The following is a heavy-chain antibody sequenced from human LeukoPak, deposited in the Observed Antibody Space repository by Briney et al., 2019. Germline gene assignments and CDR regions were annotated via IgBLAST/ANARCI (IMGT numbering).Heavy chain of an antibody. CDR3: ATLTICYYMDV. CDR2: IYHSGST. Sequence: SETLSLSCTVSGYSISSGYYWGWIRQPPGKGLEWIGSIYHSGSTYYNLSLKSRVTISVATSKIQSSLKLSSVTAADTAVYYCATLTICYYMDVWGKGTTVTVSS. V-gene: IGHV4-38-2*02. D-gene: IGHD3-3*01. CDR1: GYSISSGYY. J-gene: IGHJ6*03.